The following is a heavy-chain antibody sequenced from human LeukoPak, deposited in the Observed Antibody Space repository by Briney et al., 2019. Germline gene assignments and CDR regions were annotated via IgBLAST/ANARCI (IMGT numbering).Heavy chain of an antibody. CDR3: ARGSTYYYGSGSYYKV. Sequence: QASETLSLTCAVYGGSFSGYYWSWLRQPPGKGLEWIGEINHSGSTNYNPSLKSRVTISVDTSKNQFSLKLSSVTAADTAVYYCARGSTYYYGSGSYYKVWGQGTLVTVSS. J-gene: IGHJ4*02. CDR2: INHSGST. D-gene: IGHD3-10*01. V-gene: IGHV4-34*01. CDR1: GGSFSGYY.